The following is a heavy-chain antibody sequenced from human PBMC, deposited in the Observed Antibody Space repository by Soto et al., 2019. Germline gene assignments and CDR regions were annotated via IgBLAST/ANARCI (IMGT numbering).Heavy chain of an antibody. CDR2: ISGSSGNA. D-gene: IGHD3-16*01. CDR3: AREMAGLGGEYDY. V-gene: IGHV1-18*01. CDR1: GYTFTKYG. J-gene: IGHJ4*02. Sequence: QVQLVQSGAEVKNPGASVKVSCKTSGYTFTKYGVGWVRQAPGQGLEWMGWISGSSGNANYAEKVQGRITLTTDTSTSTASLDLRSLRSDDTAVYYCAREMAGLGGEYDYWGPGTLVTVSS.